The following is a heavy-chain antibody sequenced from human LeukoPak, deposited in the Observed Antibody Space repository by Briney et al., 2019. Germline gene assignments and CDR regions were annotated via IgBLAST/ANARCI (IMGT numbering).Heavy chain of an antibody. CDR1: GFTFSNSW. CDR2: IYSGGST. V-gene: IGHV3-53*01. CDR3: ARVVGADYYYYGMDV. J-gene: IGHJ6*02. D-gene: IGHD1-26*01. Sequence: GGSLRLSCAASGFTFSNSWMSWVRQAPGKGLEWVSVIYSGGSTYYADSVKGRFTISRDNSKNTLYLQMNSLRAEDTAVYYCARVVGADYYYYGMDVWGQGTTVTVSS.